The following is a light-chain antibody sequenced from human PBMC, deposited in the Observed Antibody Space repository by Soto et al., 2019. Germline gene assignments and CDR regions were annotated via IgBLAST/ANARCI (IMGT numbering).Light chain of an antibody. V-gene: IGKV1-6*01. CDR3: LQDYTYPRP. J-gene: IGKJ1*01. Sequence: IQMTQSPSSLSASVGDRVTIACRASQGIRNALAWYQQRPGKAPTLLIYASSNLQAGVPSRFRGSGSGAEFTLTISSLQPEDSATYYCLQDYTYPRPFGQGTKVDIK. CDR2: ASS. CDR1: QGIRNA.